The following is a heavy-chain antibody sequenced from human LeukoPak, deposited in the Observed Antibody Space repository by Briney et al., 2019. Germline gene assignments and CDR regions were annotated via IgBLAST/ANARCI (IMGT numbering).Heavy chain of an antibody. D-gene: IGHD2-21*02. CDR1: GFTFSSYW. Sequence: GGSLRLSCAASGFTFSSYWMSWVRQAPGKGLEWVANIKQVGSEKYYVDSVKGRFTISRDNAKNSLYLQMNSLRAEDTAVYYCARAGVAYCGGDCYSGLGYWGQGTLVTVSS. J-gene: IGHJ4*02. CDR3: ARAGVAYCGGDCYSGLGY. CDR2: IKQVGSEK. V-gene: IGHV3-7*01.